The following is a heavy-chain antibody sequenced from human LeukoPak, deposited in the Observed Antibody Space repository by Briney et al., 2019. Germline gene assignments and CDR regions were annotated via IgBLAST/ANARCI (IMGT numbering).Heavy chain of an antibody. CDR1: GYTFTSYG. V-gene: IGHV1-18*01. CDR2: ISAYNGNT. J-gene: IGHJ4*02. D-gene: IGHD2-2*01. Sequence: ASVKVSCKASGYTFTSYGISWVRQAPGQGLEWMGCISAYNGNTNYAQKLQGRVTMTTDTSTSTAYMELRSLRSDDTAVYYCARDRCSSTSCYGPGGYWGQGTLVTVSS. CDR3: ARDRCSSTSCYGPGGY.